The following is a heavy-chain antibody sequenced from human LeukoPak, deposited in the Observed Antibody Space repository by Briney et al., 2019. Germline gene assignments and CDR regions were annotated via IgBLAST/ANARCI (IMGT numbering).Heavy chain of an antibody. CDR1: GFTFNSYS. V-gene: IGHV3-21*01. Sequence: GGSLRLSCAASGFTFNSYSMNWVRQAPGKVLEWVSSISSSSSYIYYADSVKGRFTISRNNAKNSLYLQMNSLRVEDTALYYCARDAPYSSGWYGDGFDYWGQGTLVIVSS. J-gene: IGHJ4*02. D-gene: IGHD6-19*01. CDR3: ARDAPYSSGWYGDGFDY. CDR2: ISSSSSYI.